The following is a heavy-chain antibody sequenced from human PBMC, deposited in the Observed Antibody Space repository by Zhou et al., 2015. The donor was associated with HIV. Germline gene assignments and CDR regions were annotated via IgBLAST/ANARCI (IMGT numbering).Heavy chain of an antibody. CDR3: ARGAEGFDY. D-gene: IGHD1-26*01. V-gene: IGHV3-7*01. Sequence: EAQLVESGGALVKPGGSLRLSCAASGFTFSYAWMNWVRQAPGKGLEWVANIKQDGSEKYYVDSVKGRFTISRDNAKNSLYLQMNSLRAEDTAVYYCARGAEGFDYWGQGTLVTVSS. CDR2: IKQDGSEK. CDR1: GFTFSYAW. J-gene: IGHJ4*02.